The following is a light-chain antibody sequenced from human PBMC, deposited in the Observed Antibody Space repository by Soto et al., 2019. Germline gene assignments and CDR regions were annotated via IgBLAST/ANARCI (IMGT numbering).Light chain of an antibody. CDR2: AAD. J-gene: IGKJ4*01. CDR3: QQYGYSSLT. V-gene: IGKV3-20*01. Sequence: ETVLTQSPGTLSLSPGERATLSCRASQSVASTYLAWYQQKPGQAPRLLIYAADTRATGIPDRFSGSGSGTDFTLTIIGLEAEDFAVYYCQQYGYSSLTFGGGTKVDIK. CDR1: QSVASTY.